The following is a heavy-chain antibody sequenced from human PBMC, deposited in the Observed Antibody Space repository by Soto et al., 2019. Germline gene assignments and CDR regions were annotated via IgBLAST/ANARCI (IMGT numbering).Heavy chain of an antibody. CDR1: GGTFSSYA. CDR2: IIPIFGTA. J-gene: IGHJ6*02. CDR3: ARKGGSSSSGYYYYYGMDV. Sequence: QVQLVQSGAEVKKPGSSVKVSCKASGGTFSSYAISWVRQAPGQGLEWMGGIIPIFGTANYAQKFQGRVTITADESTSTAYMELSSPRSEDTAVYYCARKGGSSSSGYYYYYGMDVWGQGTTVTVSS. D-gene: IGHD6-6*01. V-gene: IGHV1-69*01.